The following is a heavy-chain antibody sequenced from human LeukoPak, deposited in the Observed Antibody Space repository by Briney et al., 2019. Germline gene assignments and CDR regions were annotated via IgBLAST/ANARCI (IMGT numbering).Heavy chain of an antibody. V-gene: IGHV3-74*01. D-gene: IGHD5-18*01. CDR2: INSDGSST. CDR1: GFTFSSYW. CDR3: ARDGYSYGYYYYMDV. Sequence: PGGSLRLSCAASGFTFSSYWMHWVRQAPGKGLVWVSRINSDGSSTSYADSVKGRFTISRDNAKNTLYLQMNSLRAEDTAVYYCARDGYSYGYYYYMDVWGKGTTVTISS. J-gene: IGHJ6*03.